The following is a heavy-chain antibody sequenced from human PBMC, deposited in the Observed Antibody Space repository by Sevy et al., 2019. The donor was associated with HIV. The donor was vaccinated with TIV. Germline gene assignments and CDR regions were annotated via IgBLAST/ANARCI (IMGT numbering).Heavy chain of an antibody. CDR3: ARHHQGSGLTFDY. Sequence: SETLSLTCTVSGGSISSSSYYWGWIRQPPGKGLEWIGSIYYSGSTYYNPSLKSRVTISADTSKNQFSLKLSSVTAADTAVYYCARHHQGSGLTFDYWGQGTLVTVSS. V-gene: IGHV4-39*01. D-gene: IGHD6-19*01. J-gene: IGHJ4*02. CDR1: GGSISSSSYY. CDR2: IYYSGST.